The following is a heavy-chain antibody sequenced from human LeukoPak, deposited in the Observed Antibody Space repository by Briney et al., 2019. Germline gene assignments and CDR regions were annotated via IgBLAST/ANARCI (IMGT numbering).Heavy chain of an antibody. CDR1: GGTFSSYA. V-gene: IGHV1-69*05. D-gene: IGHD5-18*01. CDR3: ARATAMVRFDY. CDR2: IIRIFGTA. J-gene: IGHJ4*02. Sequence: SVKVSCKASGGTFSSYAISWVRQATGQGLEWMGRIIRIFGTANYAQKFQGRVTITTDESTSTAYLELSSLRSEDAAVYYCARATAMVRFDYWGQGTLVTVSS.